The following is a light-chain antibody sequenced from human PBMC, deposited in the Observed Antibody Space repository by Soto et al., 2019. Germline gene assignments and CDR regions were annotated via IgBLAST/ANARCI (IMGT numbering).Light chain of an antibody. V-gene: IGLV2-23*01. Sequence: QSALTQPASVSGSPGQSITISCTGTSGDVGTYDLVSWYQHHPGAAPKLMIYEATRRPSGISNRFSGSKSGNTASLTISGLQAEDEAAYYCCSFAGSNSWDFGGGTKLTVL. CDR1: SGDVGTYDL. CDR2: EAT. J-gene: IGLJ3*02. CDR3: CSFAGSNSWD.